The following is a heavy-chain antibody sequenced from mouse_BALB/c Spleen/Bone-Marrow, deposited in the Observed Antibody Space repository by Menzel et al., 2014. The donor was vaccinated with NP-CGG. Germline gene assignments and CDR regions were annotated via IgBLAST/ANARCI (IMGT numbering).Heavy chain of an antibody. CDR2: INPSSGFS. J-gene: IGHJ3*01. CDR1: GYTFTSYT. V-gene: IGHV1-4*01. D-gene: IGHD2-14*01. CDR3: ARSAYYRSLLAY. Sequence: QVQLQQSGAELARPGASVKMSCKASGYTFTSYTIHWVKQRPGQGLEWIGYINPSSGFSNYNQRFKDKATLTADKSSNTAYMQLSSLTSEDSAVYYCARSAYYRSLLAYWGQGTLVTVSA.